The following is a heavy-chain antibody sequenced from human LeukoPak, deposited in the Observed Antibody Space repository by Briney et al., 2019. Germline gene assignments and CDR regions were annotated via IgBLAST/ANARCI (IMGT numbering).Heavy chain of an antibody. V-gene: IGHV1-69*13. J-gene: IGHJ4*02. CDR2: IIPIFGTA. CDR1: GYTFTSYG. D-gene: IGHD1-26*01. CDR3: ARDRDGGSYPFDY. Sequence: SVRVSCKASGYTFTSYGISWVRQAPGQGLEWMGGIIPIFGTANYAQKFQGRVTITADESTSTASMELSSLRSEDTAVYYCARDRDGGSYPFDYWGQGTLLTVSS.